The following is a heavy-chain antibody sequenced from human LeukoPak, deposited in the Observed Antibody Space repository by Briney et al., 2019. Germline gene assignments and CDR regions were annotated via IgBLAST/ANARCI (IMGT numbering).Heavy chain of an antibody. D-gene: IGHD6-13*01. CDR2: IYYSGST. CDR1: GGSISSYY. V-gene: IGHV4-59*01. Sequence: KSSETLSLTCTVSGGSISSYYWSWIRQPPGKGLEWIGYIYYSGSTNYNPSLKSRVTMLVDTSKNQFSLKLSSVTAADTAVYYCARYQTPIAADGSRYAFDIWGQGTMVTVSS. CDR3: ARYQTPIAADGSRYAFDI. J-gene: IGHJ3*02.